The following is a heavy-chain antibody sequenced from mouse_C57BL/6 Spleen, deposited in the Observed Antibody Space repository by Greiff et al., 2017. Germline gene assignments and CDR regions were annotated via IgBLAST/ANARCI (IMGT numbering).Heavy chain of an antibody. CDR2: IDPSDSYT. CDR1: GCTFTSYW. J-gene: IGHJ1*03. D-gene: IGHD1-1*01. CDR3: ARGNYGSSYWYFDV. Sequence: QVQLQQPGAELVMPGASVKLSCKASGCTFTSYWMHWVKQRPGQGLEWIGEIDPSDSYTNYNQKFKGKSTLTVDRSSSTAYMQLSSLTSEDSAVYYCARGNYGSSYWYFDVWGTGTTVTVSS. V-gene: IGHV1-69*01.